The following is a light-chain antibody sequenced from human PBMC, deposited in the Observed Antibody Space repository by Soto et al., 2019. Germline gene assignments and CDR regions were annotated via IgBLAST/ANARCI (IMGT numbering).Light chain of an antibody. Sequence: DIQMTQSPSSLSASVGDRVSITCRASQSISTYVNWYQQKPGKAPKLLIYAASSLRSGAPSRFSGGGSGTDFTLTISSLQSEDVAIYYCQQYFTTPLFGQGTRLEIK. CDR1: QSISTY. V-gene: IGKV1-39*01. CDR2: AAS. J-gene: IGKJ5*01. CDR3: QQYFTTPL.